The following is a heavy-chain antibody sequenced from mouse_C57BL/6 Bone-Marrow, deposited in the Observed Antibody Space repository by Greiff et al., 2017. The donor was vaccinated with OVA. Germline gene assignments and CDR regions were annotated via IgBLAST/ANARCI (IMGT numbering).Heavy chain of an antibody. V-gene: IGHV5-12*01. CDR1: GFTFSDYY. CDR2: ISTGGGST. D-gene: IGHD1-1*01. Sequence: EVKLEESGGGLVQPGGSLKLSCAASGFTFSDYYMYWVRQTPEKRLEWVAYISTGGGSTYYPDTVKGRFTISRDNAKNTLYLQMSRLKSEDTAMYYGASRSYGSSSYYFDYWGQGTTLTVSS. CDR3: ASRSYGSSSYYFDY. J-gene: IGHJ2*01.